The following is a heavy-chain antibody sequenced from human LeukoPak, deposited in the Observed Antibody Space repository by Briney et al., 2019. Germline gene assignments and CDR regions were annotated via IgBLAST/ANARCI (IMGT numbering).Heavy chain of an antibody. CDR3: ARGTTGTVRLSGRDYYYYGMDV. CDR2: IYYSGST. V-gene: IGHV4-39*07. CDR1: GGSISSSSYY. D-gene: IGHD1-1*01. J-gene: IGHJ6*02. Sequence: SETLSLTCTVSGGSISSSSYYWGWIRQPPGKGLEWIGSIYYSGSTYYNPSLKSRVTISVDTSKNQFSLKLSSVTAADTAVYYCARGTTGTVRLSGRDYYYYGMDVWGQGTTVTVSS.